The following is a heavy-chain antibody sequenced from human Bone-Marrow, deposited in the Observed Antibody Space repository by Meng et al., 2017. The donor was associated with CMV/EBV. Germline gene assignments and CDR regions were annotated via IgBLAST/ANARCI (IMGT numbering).Heavy chain of an antibody. CDR3: DREEVVVVVAATRYYYYYGMDV. J-gene: IGHJ6*02. D-gene: IGHD2-15*01. CDR2: IKQDGSEK. CDR1: GFTFSRYW. V-gene: IGHV3-7*01. Sequence: GESLKISCAASGFTFSRYWMGWVRQAPGKGLEWVANIKQDGSEKYYVDSVKDRFTISRDKAKNSLYLQMNRLRAEDTAVYYCDREEVVVVVAATRYYYYYGMDVWGQGTTVTVSS.